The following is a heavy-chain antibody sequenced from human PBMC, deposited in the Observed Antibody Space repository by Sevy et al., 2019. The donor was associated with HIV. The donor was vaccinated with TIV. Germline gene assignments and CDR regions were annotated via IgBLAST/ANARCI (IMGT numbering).Heavy chain of an antibody. CDR2: ISWNSGSI. J-gene: IGHJ3*02. CDR1: GFTFDDYA. Sequence: GSSLRLSCAASGFTFDDYAMHWVRQAPGKGLEWVSGISWNSGSIGYADSVKGRFTISRDNAKNSLYLQMNSLRAEDTALYYCAKTKARIAAAVGAFDIWGQGTMVTVSS. D-gene: IGHD6-13*01. CDR3: AKTKARIAAAVGAFDI. V-gene: IGHV3-9*01.